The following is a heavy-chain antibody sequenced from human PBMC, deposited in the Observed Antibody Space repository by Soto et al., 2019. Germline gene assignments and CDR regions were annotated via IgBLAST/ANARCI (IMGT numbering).Heavy chain of an antibody. Sequence: PGGSLRLFCAASGFMFSAYTMTWVRQAPGKGLEWLSLISDDSSYIDYADSLRGRFTVSRDNARNSLYLQINSLGVEDTAVYYCATPYYFNHWGPGTLVTVSS. J-gene: IGHJ1*01. CDR2: ISDDSSYI. CDR3: ATPYYFNH. D-gene: IGHD3-16*01. CDR1: GFMFSAYT. V-gene: IGHV3-21*06.